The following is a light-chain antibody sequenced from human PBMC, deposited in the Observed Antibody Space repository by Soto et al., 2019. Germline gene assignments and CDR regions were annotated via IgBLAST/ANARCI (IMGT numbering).Light chain of an antibody. CDR3: QQYYSYPFT. CDR2: SAF. J-gene: IGKJ3*01. CDR1: QGISSY. V-gene: IGKV1-8*01. Sequence: AIRMTQSPSSFSASTGDRVTITCRASQGISSYLSWYKQKPGKAPKLLIYSAFILQSGVLARFSGSGSGTDFTLTISCLQSEDFATYYCQQYYSYPFTFGPGTKVDI.